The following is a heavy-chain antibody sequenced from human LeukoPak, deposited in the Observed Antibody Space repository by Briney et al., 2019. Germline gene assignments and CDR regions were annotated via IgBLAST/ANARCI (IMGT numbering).Heavy chain of an antibody. J-gene: IGHJ3*02. V-gene: IGHV3-30*02. CDR1: GFTFSSHG. CDR2: IRYDGSNK. Sequence: GGSLRLSCVASGFTFSSHGMHWVRQAPGKGLEWVAFIRYDGSNKYYADSVKGRFTISRDNSKNTLYLQMNSLRAEDTAVYYCAKQQQLVQVSAFDIWGQGTMVTVSS. D-gene: IGHD6-13*01. CDR3: AKQQQLVQVSAFDI.